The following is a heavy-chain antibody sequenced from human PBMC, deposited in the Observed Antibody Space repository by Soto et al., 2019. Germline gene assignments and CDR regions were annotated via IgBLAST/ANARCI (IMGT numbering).Heavy chain of an antibody. CDR2: NYWNDDK. CDR3: AHRSSVAGPYGIDV. V-gene: IGHV2-5*01. Sequence: SGPTLVNPTETLTLTCIFSGFSLSTNGVGVVWIRQPPGKALEWLALNYWNDDKRYSPSLKSRLTITRDTSKNQVVLTMTNMDPVDTGTYYCAHRSSVAGPYGIDVWGQGTTVTVSS. J-gene: IGHJ6*02. CDR1: GFSLSTNGVG. D-gene: IGHD6-19*01.